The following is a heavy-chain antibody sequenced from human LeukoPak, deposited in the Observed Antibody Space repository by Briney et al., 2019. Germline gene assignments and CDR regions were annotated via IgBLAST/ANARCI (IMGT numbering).Heavy chain of an antibody. Sequence: GASVKVSCKASGYTFTSYYMHWVRQAPGQGLEWMGIINPSGGSTSYAQKFQGRVTMTRDTSTSTVYMEPSSLRSEDTAVYYCASGAGYSSSWSTAEYFQHWGQGTLVTVSS. V-gene: IGHV1-46*01. CDR2: INPSGGST. CDR1: GYTFTSYY. D-gene: IGHD6-13*01. CDR3: ASGAGYSSSWSTAEYFQH. J-gene: IGHJ1*01.